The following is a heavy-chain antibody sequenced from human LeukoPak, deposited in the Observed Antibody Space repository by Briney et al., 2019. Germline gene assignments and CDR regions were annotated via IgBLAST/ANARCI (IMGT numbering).Heavy chain of an antibody. CDR2: IYHSGST. CDR1: GGSFSGYY. V-gene: IGHV4-34*01. J-gene: IGHJ4*02. CDR3: ARGHTIVGATYFDY. Sequence: SETLSLTCAVYGGSFSGYYWRWIRQPPGKGLEWIGYIYHSGSTYYNPSLKSRVTISVDRSKNQFSLKLSSVTAADTAVYYCARGHTIVGATYFDYWGQGTLVTVSS. D-gene: IGHD1-26*01.